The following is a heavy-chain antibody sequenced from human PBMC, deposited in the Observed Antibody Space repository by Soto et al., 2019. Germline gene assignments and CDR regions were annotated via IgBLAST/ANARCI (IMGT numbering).Heavy chain of an antibody. D-gene: IGHD3-10*01. CDR2: ISYDGSNK. Sequence: GGSLRLSCAASGFTFSSYAMHWVRQAPGKGLEWVAVISYDGSNKYYADSVKGRFTISRDNSKNTLYLQMNSLRAEDTAVYYCARGGGLLWFGELFTGIDYWGQGTLVTVSS. CDR1: GFTFSSYA. J-gene: IGHJ4*02. CDR3: ARGGGLLWFGELFTGIDY. V-gene: IGHV3-30-3*01.